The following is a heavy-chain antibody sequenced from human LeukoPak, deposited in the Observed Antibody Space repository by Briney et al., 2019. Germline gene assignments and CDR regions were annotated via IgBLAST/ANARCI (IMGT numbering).Heavy chain of an antibody. J-gene: IGHJ4*02. CDR3: ASHYYRNYPVFDY. V-gene: IGHV4-4*07. D-gene: IGHD1-7*01. CDR2: ISSSGST. CDR1: GGSISSYY. Sequence: PSQTLSLTCTVSGGSISSYYWSWIRQPAGKGLEWVGRISSSGSTDYNPSLKSRVTMSVDTSKNQFSLNLSSLTAADTAVYYCASHYYRNYPVFDYWGQGTLVTVSS.